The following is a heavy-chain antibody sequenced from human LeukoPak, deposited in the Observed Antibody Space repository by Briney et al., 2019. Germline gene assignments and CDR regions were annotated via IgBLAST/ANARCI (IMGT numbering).Heavy chain of an antibody. Sequence: GGSLRLSCAASGFTFSSYGMHWVRQAPGKGLEWVAFIRYDGSNKYYADSVKGRFTISRDNSKNTLYLQMNSLRAEDTAVYYCARGGKWSLDYWGQGTLVTVSS. V-gene: IGHV3-30*02. CDR3: ARGGKWSLDY. CDR1: GFTFSSYG. J-gene: IGHJ4*02. CDR2: IRYDGSNK. D-gene: IGHD3-3*01.